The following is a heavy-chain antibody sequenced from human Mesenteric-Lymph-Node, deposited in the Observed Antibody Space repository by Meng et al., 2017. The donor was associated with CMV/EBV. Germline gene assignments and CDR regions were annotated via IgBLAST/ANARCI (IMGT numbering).Heavy chain of an antibody. CDR2: ISYDGSNK. CDR3: ARGLEYGGNAHFDY. Sequence: GESLKISCAASGFTFSSYAMHWVRQAPGKGLEWVAVISYDGSNKYYAGSVKGRFTTSRDNAKNSLYLQMNSLRVEDTAVYYCARGLEYGGNAHFDYWGQGTLVTVSS. CDR1: GFTFSSYA. J-gene: IGHJ4*02. V-gene: IGHV3-30-3*01. D-gene: IGHD4/OR15-4a*01.